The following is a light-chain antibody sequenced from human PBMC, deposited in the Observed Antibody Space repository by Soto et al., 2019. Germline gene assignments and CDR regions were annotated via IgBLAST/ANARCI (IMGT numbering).Light chain of an antibody. Sequence: EIVLTQSPGTLSLSPGERATLSCSASQSVNSNYLAWYERKPGQAPRLLIYGASNRATDIPYRFSASGSGTAFTHTITRLEADDFSVYYCQQYDSTPPTVGQGTKVEVK. CDR1: QSVNSNY. V-gene: IGKV3-20*01. CDR3: QQYDSTPPT. CDR2: GAS. J-gene: IGKJ1*01.